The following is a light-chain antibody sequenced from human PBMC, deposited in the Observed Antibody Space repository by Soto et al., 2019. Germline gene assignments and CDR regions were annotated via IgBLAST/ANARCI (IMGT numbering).Light chain of an antibody. Sequence: QVTQSPSSLSASVGDRVTITCRASQAIRNDLGWYQQKPGKAPKLLIYAASTLQSGVPSRFSGSGFGTDFTLTISSLQPEDFATYYCQHYNSYSEAFGQGTKVELK. J-gene: IGKJ1*01. CDR1: QAIRND. V-gene: IGKV1-6*01. CDR2: AAS. CDR3: QHYNSYSEA.